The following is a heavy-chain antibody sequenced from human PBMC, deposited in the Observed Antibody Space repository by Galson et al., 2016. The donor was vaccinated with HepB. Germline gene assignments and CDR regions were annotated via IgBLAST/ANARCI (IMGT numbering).Heavy chain of an antibody. V-gene: IGHV3-9*01. D-gene: IGHD1-26*01. CDR3: ARDPGAPTGTYQYFDL. Sequence: SLRLSCAASGFSFDDHAMHWVRQAPGRGLEWVARITWNSGATGYAASLSGRFTISRDNAKNSLYLHMSRLTAGDSAIYYCARDPGAPTGTYQYFDLWGRRAPVTVSP. J-gene: IGHJ2*01. CDR1: GFSFDDHA. CDR2: ITWNSGAT.